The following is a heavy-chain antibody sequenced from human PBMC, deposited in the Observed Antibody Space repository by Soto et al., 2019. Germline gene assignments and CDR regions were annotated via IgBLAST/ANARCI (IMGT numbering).Heavy chain of an antibody. D-gene: IGHD3-10*01. CDR1: GYTFTSYD. CDR2: MNPNSGNT. CDR3: ARGKGAAYGVRGVIGLAFGYYYYYMDV. Sequence: GASVKVSCKASGYTFTSYDINRVRQATGQGLEWMGWMNPNSGNTGYAQKFQGRVTMTRNTSISTAYMELSSLRSEDTAVYYCARGKGAAYGVRGVIGLAFGYYYYYMDVWGKGTTVTVSS. J-gene: IGHJ6*03. V-gene: IGHV1-8*01.